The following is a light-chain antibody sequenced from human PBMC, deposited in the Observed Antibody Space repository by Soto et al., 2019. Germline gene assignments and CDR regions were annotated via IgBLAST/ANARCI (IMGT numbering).Light chain of an antibody. Sequence: QSVLTQPPSASGTPGQRVTISCSGSTSNIGSNSVNWYQQFPGTAPKLLIYRNDQRPSGVPDRFSGSKSGTSASLVISGLQSEDEADYYCAAWDDSLNGRVFGGGTKLTVL. V-gene: IGLV1-44*01. CDR1: TSNIGSNS. J-gene: IGLJ3*02. CDR3: AAWDDSLNGRV. CDR2: RND.